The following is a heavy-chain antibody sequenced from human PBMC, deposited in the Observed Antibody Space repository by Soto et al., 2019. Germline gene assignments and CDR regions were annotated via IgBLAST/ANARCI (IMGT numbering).Heavy chain of an antibody. J-gene: IGHJ4*02. CDR3: GLEPTGTGGFDY. CDR1: GHTFTGHH. Sequence: QVQLVQSGPEVKMPGASVKVSCKASGHTFTGHHMHWVRQAPGQGLEWMAYIDLDSSHTKYAQRFQGRVTTTRDTSITTAYMGLSGLRSDDTALYYCGLEPTGTGGFDYWGQGTVLTVSS. V-gene: IGHV1-2*02. CDR2: IDLDSSHT. D-gene: IGHD7-27*01.